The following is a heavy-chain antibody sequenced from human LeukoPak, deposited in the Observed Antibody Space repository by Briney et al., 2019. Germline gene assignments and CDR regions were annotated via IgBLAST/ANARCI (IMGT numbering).Heavy chain of an antibody. CDR3: ARQGEQWLDYFDY. CDR2: IYYSGTT. CDR1: GGSISSSSYY. D-gene: IGHD6-19*01. V-gene: IGHV4-39*01. Sequence: PSETLSLTCTVSGGSISSSSYYWGWIRQPPGKGLEWIGSIYYSGTTYYNSSLKSRVTISVDTSKNQFSLKLSSVTAADTAVYYCARQGEQWLDYFDYWGQGTLVIVSS. J-gene: IGHJ4*02.